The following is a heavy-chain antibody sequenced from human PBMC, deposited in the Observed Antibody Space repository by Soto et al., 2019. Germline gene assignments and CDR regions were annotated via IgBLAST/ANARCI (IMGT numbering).Heavy chain of an antibody. Sequence: QVQLVESGGGVVQPGTSLRLSCAASGFSFSSYGMHWVRQAPGKGLEWVAVMGSHGGWKDYADSVRGRFTISRDNSRETLFLKMKRLRVDDTAIYSCASAVEYDDTGLDCWGQGSLVTVSS. J-gene: IGHJ4*02. D-gene: IGHD1-1*01. V-gene: IGHV3-33*01. CDR3: ASAVEYDDTGLDC. CDR1: GFSFSSYG. CDR2: MGSHGGWK.